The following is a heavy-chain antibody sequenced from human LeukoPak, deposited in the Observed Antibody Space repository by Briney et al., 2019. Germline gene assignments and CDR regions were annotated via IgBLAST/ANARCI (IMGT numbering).Heavy chain of an antibody. Sequence: PSETLSLTCAVSGDSITSSHWWTWIRQPPGKGLEWIGEIFHAGSTNYNSSLESRVTISVDKSKNQFSLKLTSVTAADTAVYFCARAYGDYRWFFDFRGPGILVTVSS. CDR2: IFHAGST. V-gene: IGHV4-4*02. D-gene: IGHD4-17*01. J-gene: IGHJ4*02. CDR1: GDSITSSHW. CDR3: ARAYGDYRWFFDF.